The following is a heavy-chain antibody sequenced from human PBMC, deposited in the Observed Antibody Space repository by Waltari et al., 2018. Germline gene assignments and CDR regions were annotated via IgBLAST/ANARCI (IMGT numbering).Heavy chain of an antibody. D-gene: IGHD4-17*01. Sequence: QVQLQESGPGLVKPSETLSLTCTVSGGSISSHYWSWIRQPPGKGLEWIGYIYYSGSTNYNPSLKSRVTISVDTSKNQFSLKLSSVTAADTAVYYCARGGYGGSSPFDYWGQGTLVTVSS. CDR1: GGSISSHY. J-gene: IGHJ4*02. CDR2: IYYSGST. V-gene: IGHV4-59*11. CDR3: ARGGYGGSSPFDY.